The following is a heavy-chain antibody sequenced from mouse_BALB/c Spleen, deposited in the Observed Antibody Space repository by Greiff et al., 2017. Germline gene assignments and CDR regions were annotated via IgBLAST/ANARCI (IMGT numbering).Heavy chain of an antibody. J-gene: IGHJ4*01. CDR2: ISSGSSTI. V-gene: IGHV5-17*02. Sequence: EVKVEESGGGLVQPGGSRKLSCAASGFTFSSFGMHWVRQAPEKGLEWVAYISSGSSTIYYADTVKGRFTISRDNPKNTLFLQMTSLRSEDTAMYYCARDWAYAMDYWGQGTSVTVSS. D-gene: IGHD4-1*01. CDR1: GFTFSSFG. CDR3: ARDWAYAMDY.